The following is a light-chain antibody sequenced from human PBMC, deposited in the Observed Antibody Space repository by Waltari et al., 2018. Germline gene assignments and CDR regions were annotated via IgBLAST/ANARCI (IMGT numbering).Light chain of an antibody. Sequence: DIVMTKSPDSLAVSLGERATINCKSSQGVLYSYNSLSWYQQNPGQPPKLLIYWASTRESGVPDRVRGSGSGTDFTLTISSLQAEDVAVYYCQQYYSAPLTFGGGTKVEIK. V-gene: IGKV4-1*01. CDR3: QQYYSAPLT. CDR1: QGVLYSYNS. CDR2: WAS. J-gene: IGKJ4*01.